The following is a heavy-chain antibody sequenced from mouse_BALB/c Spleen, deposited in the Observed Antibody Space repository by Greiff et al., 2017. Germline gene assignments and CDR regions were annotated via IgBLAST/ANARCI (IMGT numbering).Heavy chain of an antibody. V-gene: IGHV5-6-3*01. CDR3: ASANPLYYYGSSPFAY. CDR1: GFTFSSYG. J-gene: IGHJ3*01. D-gene: IGHD1-1*01. Sequence: EVQVVESGGGLVQPGGSLKLSCAASGFTFSSYGMSWVRQTPDKRLELVATINSNGGSTYYPDSVKGRFTISRDNAKNTLYLQMSSLKSEDTAMYYCASANPLYYYGSSPFAYWGQGTLVTVSA. CDR2: INSNGGST.